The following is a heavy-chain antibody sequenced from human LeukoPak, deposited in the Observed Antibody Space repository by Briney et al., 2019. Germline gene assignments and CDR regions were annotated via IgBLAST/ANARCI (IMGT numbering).Heavy chain of an antibody. Sequence: GGSLRLSCAASGFTVSSNYMSWVRQAPGKGLEWVSVIYSGGSTYYADSVKGRFTISRHNSKNTLYLQMNSLRAEDTAVYYCARYGSGWYKGLSAFDIWGQGTMVTVSS. J-gene: IGHJ3*02. V-gene: IGHV3-53*04. CDR3: ARYGSGWYKGLSAFDI. D-gene: IGHD6-19*01. CDR1: GFTVSSNY. CDR2: IYSGGST.